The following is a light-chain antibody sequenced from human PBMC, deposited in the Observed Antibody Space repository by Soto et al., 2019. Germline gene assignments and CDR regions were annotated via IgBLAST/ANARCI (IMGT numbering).Light chain of an antibody. CDR3: QSYDSSLSGYV. CDR2: GNN. J-gene: IGLJ1*01. Sequence: QLVLTQPPSVSGAPGQRVTISCTGSSSNIGAGYDVHWYQQLPGTAPKLLIYGNNNRPAGVPDRFSGSKSDTSASLAITGLQAEDEADYYCQSYDSSLSGYVFGSGTKLTVL. CDR1: SSNIGAGYD. V-gene: IGLV1-40*01.